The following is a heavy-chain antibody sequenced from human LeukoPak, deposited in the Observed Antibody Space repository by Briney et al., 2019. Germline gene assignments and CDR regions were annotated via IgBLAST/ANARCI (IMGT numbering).Heavy chain of an antibody. J-gene: IGHJ6*03. CDR3: ARARPYYYYYMDV. CDR1: GFTISSNY. Sequence: GGSLRLSCAASGFTISSNYMSWVRQAPGKGLEWVSVIYSGGSTYYADSVKGRFTISRDNSKNTLYLQMNSLRAEDTAVYYCARARPYYYYYMDVWGEGTTVTVSS. V-gene: IGHV3-66*02. CDR2: IYSGGST.